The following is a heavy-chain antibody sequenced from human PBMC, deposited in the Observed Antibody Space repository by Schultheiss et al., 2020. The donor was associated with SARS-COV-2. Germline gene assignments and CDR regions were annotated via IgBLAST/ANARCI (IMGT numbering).Heavy chain of an antibody. CDR2: IYYSGST. V-gene: IGHV4-31*01. D-gene: IGHD6-19*01. CDR1: GGSISSGGYY. CDR3: ARGVAVAGSGH. Sequence: SETLSLTCTVSGGSISSGGYYWSWIRQHPGKGLEWIGYIYYSGSTYYNPSLKSLVTISVDTSKNQFSLKLSSVTAADTAVYYCARGVAVAGSGHWGQGTLVTVSS. J-gene: IGHJ1*01.